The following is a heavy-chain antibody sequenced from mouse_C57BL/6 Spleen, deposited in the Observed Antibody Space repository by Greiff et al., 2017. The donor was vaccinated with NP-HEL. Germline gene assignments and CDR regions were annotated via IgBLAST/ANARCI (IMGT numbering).Heavy chain of an antibody. J-gene: IGHJ1*03. D-gene: IGHD1-1*01. CDR1: GYAFSSSW. V-gene: IGHV1-82*01. Sequence: QVQLKESGPELVKPGASVKISCKASGYAFSSSWMNWVKQRPGKGLEWIGRIYPGDGDTNYNGKFKGKATLTADKSSSTAYMQLSSLTSEDSAVYFCARGGYYYGSSYGNWYFDVWGTGTTVTVSS. CDR2: IYPGDGDT. CDR3: ARGGYYYGSSYGNWYFDV.